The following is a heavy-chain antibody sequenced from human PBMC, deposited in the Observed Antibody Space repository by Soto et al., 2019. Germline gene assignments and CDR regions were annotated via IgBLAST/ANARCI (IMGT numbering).Heavy chain of an antibody. CDR3: ARDSPGYYDSSGYYQYYYYGMDV. Sequence: SETLSLTCTISGGSISSYYWTWIRQPPGKGLEWIGYIYYSGSTNYNPSLESRVTISVDTSKNQFFLKLSSVTAADTAVYYCARDSPGYYDSSGYYQYYYYGMDVWGPGTTVT. CDR2: IYYSGST. V-gene: IGHV4-59*01. J-gene: IGHJ6*02. D-gene: IGHD3-22*01. CDR1: GGSISSYY.